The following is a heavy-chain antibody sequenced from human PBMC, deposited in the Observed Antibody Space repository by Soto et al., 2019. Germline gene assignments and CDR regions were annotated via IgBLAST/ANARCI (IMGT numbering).Heavy chain of an antibody. Sequence: SETLSLTCAVSGGSISSSNWWNWVRQPPGKGLEWIEDIYHSGNTNYNPSLKSRGTISVDKSKNQFSLQLSSVTAADTAVYYCASFKPALYYYGLDVWGQGTTVTVSS. J-gene: IGHJ6*01. CDR2: IYHSGNT. V-gene: IGHV4-4*02. CDR1: GGSISSSNW. CDR3: ASFKPALYYYGLDV.